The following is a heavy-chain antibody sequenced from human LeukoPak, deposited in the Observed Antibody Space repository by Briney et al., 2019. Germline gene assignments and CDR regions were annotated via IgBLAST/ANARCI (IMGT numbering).Heavy chain of an antibody. D-gene: IGHD2-2*01. CDR3: ARDPCSSTSCRYRGWFDP. CDR2: VYYSGST. V-gene: IGHV4-59*01. CDR1: GGSISSYY. J-gene: IGHJ5*02. Sequence: PSETLSLTCTVSGGSISSYYWSWIRQPPGKGLEWIGYVYYSGSTNYNPSLKSRVTISVDTSKNQFSLKLSSVTAADTAVYYCARDPCSSTSCRYRGWFDPWAREPWSPSPQ.